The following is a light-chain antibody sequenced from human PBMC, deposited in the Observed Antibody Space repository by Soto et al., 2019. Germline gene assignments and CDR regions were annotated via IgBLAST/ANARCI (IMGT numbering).Light chain of an antibody. CDR3: QQYYRTPCT. CDR1: QSVLYSSNNKNY. CDR2: WAS. V-gene: IGKV4-1*01. J-gene: IGKJ1*01. Sequence: DIVMTQSPDSLAVSLGERATINCKSSQSVLYSSNNKNYLAWYQQKPGQPPKLLIYWASTRESGVPDRFSGSGSGTDFTQTISSMQAADVAVYYCQQYYRTPCTFGQGTKVEIK.